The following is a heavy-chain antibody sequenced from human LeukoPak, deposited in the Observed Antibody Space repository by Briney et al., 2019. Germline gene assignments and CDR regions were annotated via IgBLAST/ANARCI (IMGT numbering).Heavy chain of an antibody. J-gene: IGHJ4*02. CDR3: ARDGWELLTSLYYFDY. D-gene: IGHD1-26*01. V-gene: IGHV3-30-3*01. CDR2: ISYDGSNK. Sequence: GGSLRLSCAASGFTFSSYAMHWVRQAPGKGLEWVAVISYDGSNKYYADSVKGRSTISRDNSKNTLYLQMNSLRAEDTAVYYCARDGWELLTSLYYFDYWGQGTLVTVSS. CDR1: GFTFSSYA.